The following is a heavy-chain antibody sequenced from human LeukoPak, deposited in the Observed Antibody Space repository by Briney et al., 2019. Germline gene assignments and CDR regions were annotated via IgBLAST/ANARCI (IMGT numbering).Heavy chain of an antibody. CDR3: ARDRSGSYNWVDP. Sequence: PGGSLRLSCAASGFTFSTHAMHWVRQAPGKGLEWVAVISYDGSNKYYADSVKGRFAISKDNSENTLYLQLNSLRTEDTAVYYCARDRSGSYNWVDPWGQGTLVTVSS. V-gene: IGHV3-30*09. CDR1: GFTFSTHA. CDR2: ISYDGSNK. J-gene: IGHJ5*02. D-gene: IGHD3-10*01.